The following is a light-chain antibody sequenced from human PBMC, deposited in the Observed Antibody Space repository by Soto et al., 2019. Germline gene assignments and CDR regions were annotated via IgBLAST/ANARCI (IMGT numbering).Light chain of an antibody. CDR2: YNT. CDR1: GSTFGAGSD. J-gene: IGLJ2*01. Sequence: QSALTQPASVSGAPGQRVTISCTVSGSTFGAGSDVHWYQQVPGTAPKLLISYNTNRPSGVPDRFSGSKSGTSASLAISGLQPEDEADYYCQCYDSSLTVLFGGGTKVTVL. V-gene: IGLV1-40*01. CDR3: QCYDSSLTVL.